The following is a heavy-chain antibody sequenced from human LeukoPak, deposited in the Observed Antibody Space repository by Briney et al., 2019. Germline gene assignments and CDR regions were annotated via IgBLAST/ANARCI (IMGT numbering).Heavy chain of an antibody. V-gene: IGHV3-21*01. J-gene: IGHJ4*02. Sequence: GGSLRLSCAASGFIFSQYSMNWVRQAPGKGLEWVSSISSSSSYIYYADSVKGRFTISRDNAKNSLYLQMNSLRAEDTAVYYCARDRVLGVGEGFDYWGQGTLVTVSS. CDR2: ISSSSSYI. D-gene: IGHD3-16*01. CDR3: ARDRVLGVGEGFDY. CDR1: GFIFSQYS.